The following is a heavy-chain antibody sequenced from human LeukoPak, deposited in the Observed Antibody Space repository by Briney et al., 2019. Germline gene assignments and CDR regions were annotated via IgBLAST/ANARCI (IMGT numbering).Heavy chain of an antibody. V-gene: IGHV3-66*01. J-gene: IGHJ4*02. D-gene: IGHD4-17*01. CDR1: GFTVSSNY. CDR2: IYSGGST. CDR3: ARDDYGDYGNY. Sequence: GGSLRLSCAASGFTVSSNYVSWVRQAPGKGLEWVSVIYSGGSTYYADSVKGRFTISRDNSKNTLYLQMNSLRAEDTAVYYCARDDYGDYGNYWGQGTLVTVSS.